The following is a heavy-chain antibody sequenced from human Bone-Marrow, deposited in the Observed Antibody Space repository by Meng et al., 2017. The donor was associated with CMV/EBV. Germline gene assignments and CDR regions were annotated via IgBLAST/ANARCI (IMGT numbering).Heavy chain of an antibody. D-gene: IGHD2-2*01. CDR3: AREPVCSSTSCIHYFDD. J-gene: IGHJ4*02. CDR2: IYSGGST. V-gene: IGHV3-66*02. CDR1: GFTVSSNY. Sequence: GESLKISCAASGFTVSSNYMSWVRQAPGKGLEWVSVIYSGGSTYYADSVKGRFTISRDNSKNTLYLQMNSLRAEDTAVYYCAREPVCSSTSCIHYFDDWGQGTLVTVSS.